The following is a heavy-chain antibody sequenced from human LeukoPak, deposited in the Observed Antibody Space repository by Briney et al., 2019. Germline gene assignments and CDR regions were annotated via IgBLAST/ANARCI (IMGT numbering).Heavy chain of an antibody. V-gene: IGHV3-43*02. CDR3: AKDIGFGQWGAFDI. CDR2: ISGDGGST. J-gene: IGHJ3*02. Sequence: GGSLRLSCAASGFPFYDYAMLWVRHAPGKGLEWVSFISGDGGSTYYADSVKGRFTISRDNSKNSLYLQMNSLRTEDTALYYCAKDIGFGQWGAFDIWGQGTMVTVSS. CDR1: GFPFYDYA. D-gene: IGHD3-10*01.